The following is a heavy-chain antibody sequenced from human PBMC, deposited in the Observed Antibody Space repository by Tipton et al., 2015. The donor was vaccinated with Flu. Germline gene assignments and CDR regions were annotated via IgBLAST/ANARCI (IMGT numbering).Heavy chain of an antibody. CDR3: ARASGSGTYVIFDF. CDR1: GDSMSSFY. D-gene: IGHD3-10*01. CDR2: IYTSGSV. J-gene: IGHJ4*02. V-gene: IGHV4-4*07. Sequence: TLSLTCTVSGDSMSSFYWSWIRQPAGRGLEWIGRIYTSGSVKYHPSPKSRVTMSVDTSKNQFSLKLNSVTAADTAVYYCARASGSGTYVIFDFWGQGSLVTVSS.